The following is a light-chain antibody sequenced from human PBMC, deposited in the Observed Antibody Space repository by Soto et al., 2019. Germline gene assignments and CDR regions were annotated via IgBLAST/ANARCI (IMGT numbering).Light chain of an antibody. CDR1: QSVRSN. J-gene: IGKJ2*01. CDR3: QQYNNWPPYP. Sequence: EIVMTQSPATLSVSPGERATLSCRASQSVRSNLAWYQKKPGQAPRLLIYGASTRATGIPARFSGSGSGTEFTLTISSLQSEDFAVYYCQQYNNWPPYPFGQGTKLEIK. V-gene: IGKV3-15*01. CDR2: GAS.